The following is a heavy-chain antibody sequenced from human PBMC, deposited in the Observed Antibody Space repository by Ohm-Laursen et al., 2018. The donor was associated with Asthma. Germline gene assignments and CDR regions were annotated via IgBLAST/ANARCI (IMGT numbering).Heavy chain of an antibody. V-gene: IGHV1-46*03. J-gene: IGHJ4*02. CDR3: ASKSGSSGPFDY. D-gene: IGHD1-26*01. CDR2: INPSGGST. Sequence: SVKVSCKASGYTFTSYGISWVRQAPGQGLEWMGIINPSGGSTSYAQKFQGRVTMTRDASTSTVYMELSSLRSEDTAVYYCASKSGSSGPFDYWGQGTLVTVSS. CDR1: GYTFTSYG.